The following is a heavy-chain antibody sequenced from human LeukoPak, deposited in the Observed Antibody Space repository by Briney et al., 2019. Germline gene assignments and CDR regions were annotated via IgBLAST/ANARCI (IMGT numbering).Heavy chain of an antibody. CDR1: GFTFSSYS. D-gene: IGHD2-21*02. Sequence: GGSLRLSCAASGFTFSSYSMNWVRQAPGKGLEWVSSISSSSSYIYYAESVKGRFTISRDNAKNSLYLQMNSLRAEDTAVYYCARETSLKSCGGDCRTPYYFDYWGQGTLVTVSS. CDR2: ISSSSSYI. V-gene: IGHV3-21*01. CDR3: ARETSLKSCGGDCRTPYYFDY. J-gene: IGHJ4*02.